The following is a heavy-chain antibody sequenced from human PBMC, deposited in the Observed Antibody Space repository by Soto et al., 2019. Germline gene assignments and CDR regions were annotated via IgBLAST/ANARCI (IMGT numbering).Heavy chain of an antibody. V-gene: IGHV4-59*08. D-gene: IGHD4-17*01. Sequence: QVQLQESGPGLVKPSETLSLTCTVSGGSISSYYWSWIRQPPGKGLEWIGYIYYSGSTNYNPSLTXXVTISVDTSKNQFSLKLSSVTDADTAVYYCARGYGDYVLDYWGQGTLVTVSS. CDR2: IYYSGST. CDR3: ARGYGDYVLDY. CDR1: GGSISSYY. J-gene: IGHJ4*02.